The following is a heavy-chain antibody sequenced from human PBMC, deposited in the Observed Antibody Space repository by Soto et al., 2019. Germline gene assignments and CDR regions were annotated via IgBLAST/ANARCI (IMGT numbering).Heavy chain of an antibody. Sequence: QLQLQESGPGLVKPSEILSLTCSVSDDSISSSSYYWGWIRQPPGKGLEWIGSIYYSGTTYYNPSLRSRVTISIDTSKNHFSLKGSSVTAADTAVYYCARQAGGITIFGGWFDPWGQGTLVTVSS. V-gene: IGHV4-39*01. J-gene: IGHJ5*02. CDR1: DDSISSSSYY. CDR3: ARQAGGITIFGGWFDP. D-gene: IGHD3-3*01. CDR2: IYYSGTT.